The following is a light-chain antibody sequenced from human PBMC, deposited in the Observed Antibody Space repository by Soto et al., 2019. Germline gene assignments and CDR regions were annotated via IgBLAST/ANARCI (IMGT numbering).Light chain of an antibody. V-gene: IGKV1-5*01. J-gene: IGKJ1*01. CDR2: DAS. CDR1: QSIGRW. Sequence: DIQMTQSPSTLSASVGDRVTITCRASQSIGRWLAWYQQKPGTAPKVLIYDASTLKSGVPSRFSGSGSGTEFTLTISILEPDDFATYYCQQYSSYSGTFGQGTKVEIK. CDR3: QQYSSYSGT.